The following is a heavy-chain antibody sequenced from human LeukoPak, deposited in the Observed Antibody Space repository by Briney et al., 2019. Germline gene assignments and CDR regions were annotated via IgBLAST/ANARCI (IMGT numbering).Heavy chain of an antibody. J-gene: IGHJ4*02. Sequence: ASVKVSCKTSGYTFTDYYMHWVRQAPGQGLEWMGWINPNTGGANYAQKFQGRVTMTRDTSISTAYMDLSRLRSDDTAVYYCAREGFDYWGQGTLVTVSS. CDR3: AREGFDY. CDR2: INPNTGGA. V-gene: IGHV1-2*02. CDR1: GYTFTDYY.